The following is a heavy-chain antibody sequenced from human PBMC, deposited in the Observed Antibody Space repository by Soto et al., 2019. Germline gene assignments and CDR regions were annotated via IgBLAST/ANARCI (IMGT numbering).Heavy chain of an antibody. CDR2: IIPIFGTA. Sequence: QVQLVQSGAEVKKPGSSVKVSCQASGGTFSSYAISWVRQAPGQGLEWMGGIIPIFGTANYAQKFQGRVTITADESTSTAYMELSSLRSEDTAVYYCARGVYGTTVTPFDYWGQGTLVTVSS. J-gene: IGHJ4*02. D-gene: IGHD4-4*01. CDR3: ARGVYGTTVTPFDY. CDR1: GGTFSSYA. V-gene: IGHV1-69*01.